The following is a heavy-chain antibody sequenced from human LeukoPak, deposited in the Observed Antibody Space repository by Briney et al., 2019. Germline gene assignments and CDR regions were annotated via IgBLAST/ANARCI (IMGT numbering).Heavy chain of an antibody. J-gene: IGHJ4*02. V-gene: IGHV3-33*01. CDR3: ARDIAARWYYFDY. Sequence: GGSLRLSCAASGFTFSSYGMHWVRQAPGKGLEWVAVIWYDGSNKYYADSVKGRFTISRDNSKNTLYLQMNSLRAEDTAVYYCARDIAARWYYFDYWGQGTPVTVSS. CDR2: IWYDGSNK. D-gene: IGHD6-13*01. CDR1: GFTFSSYG.